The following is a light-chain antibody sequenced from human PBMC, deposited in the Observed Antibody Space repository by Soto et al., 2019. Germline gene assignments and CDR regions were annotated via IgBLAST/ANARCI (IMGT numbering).Light chain of an antibody. CDR3: LSYDSSLSGSRV. V-gene: IGLV1-40*01. CDR2: GNN. J-gene: IGLJ2*01. CDR1: SSNIGAGYD. Sequence: QSVLTQPPSVTGAPGQRVTISCTGSSSNIGAGYDVHWYQQLPGTAPKLLIYGNNNRPSGVPDRFSCSKSGTSASLAITGLQAEDEADYYCLSYDSSLSGSRVFGGGTKVTVL.